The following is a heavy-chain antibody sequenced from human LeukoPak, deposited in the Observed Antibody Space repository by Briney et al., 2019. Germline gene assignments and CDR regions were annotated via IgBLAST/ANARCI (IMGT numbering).Heavy chain of an antibody. Sequence: ASVKLSCKASGYTFTGYYMHWVRPAPGQGLEWMGLINPKRGDTNYAQQFQGRVTMTRDTSTSTAYMDLASLRSDDTAVYYCARDRGVPGPGNALDIWGQGTMVTVSS. CDR3: ARDRGVPGPGNALDI. V-gene: IGHV1-2*02. J-gene: IGHJ3*02. CDR2: INPKRGDT. CDR1: GYTFTGYY. D-gene: IGHD2-2*01.